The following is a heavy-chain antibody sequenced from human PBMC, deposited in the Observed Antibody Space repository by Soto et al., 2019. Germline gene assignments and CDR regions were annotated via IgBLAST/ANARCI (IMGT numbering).Heavy chain of an antibody. V-gene: IGHV4-59*08. CDR2: IFDSGST. J-gene: IGHJ4*02. CDR3: ARHEKCSSFDY. CDR1: GGSLSRYY. D-gene: IGHD3-10*02. Sequence: LSLTCSVSGGSLSRYYGSWIRQSPGQGLEWIGFIFDSGSTAYNPALESRVTISVDTSENQFSLSLSSVTAADTAASYCARHEKCSSFDYWGQGTLVTVSS.